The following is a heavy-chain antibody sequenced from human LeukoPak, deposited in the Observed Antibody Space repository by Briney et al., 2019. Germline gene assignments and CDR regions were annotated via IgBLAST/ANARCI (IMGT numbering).Heavy chain of an antibody. V-gene: IGHV3-7*01. J-gene: IGHJ6*03. Sequence: GGSLRLSCAASGFTFNKSWMSWVRQAPGKGPEWVANIKEDGTQKYYVDSVRGRFTISRDNAENTLYLQMNSLRAEDTAVYYCARLYSSTWYAYMDVWGKGTTVTVSS. CDR1: GFTFNKSW. CDR2: IKEDGTQK. D-gene: IGHD6-13*01. CDR3: ARLYSSTWYAYMDV.